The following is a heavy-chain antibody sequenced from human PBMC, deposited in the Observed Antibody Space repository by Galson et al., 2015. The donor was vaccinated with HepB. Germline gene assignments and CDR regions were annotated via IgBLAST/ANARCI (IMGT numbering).Heavy chain of an antibody. CDR1: GYSISSGYY. V-gene: IGHV4-38-2*02. D-gene: IGHD6-13*01. Sequence: LSLTCTVSGYSISSGYYWGWIRQPPGKGLEWIGSIYYSGSTYYNPSLKSRVTISVDTSKNQFSLKLSSVTAADTAVYYCARNRIAAAGTRHFDYWGQGTLVTVSS. J-gene: IGHJ4*02. CDR2: IYYSGST. CDR3: ARNRIAAAGTRHFDY.